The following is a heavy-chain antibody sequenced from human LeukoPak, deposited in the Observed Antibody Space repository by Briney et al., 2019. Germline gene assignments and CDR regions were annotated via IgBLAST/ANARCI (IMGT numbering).Heavy chain of an antibody. CDR2: INSDGSST. V-gene: IGHV3-74*01. CDR3: AKVFDGGHYSSSWYGYFDC. J-gene: IGHJ4*02. Sequence: PGGSLRLSCAASGFTFSSYWMHWVRQAPGKGLVWVSRINSDGSSTSYADSVKGRFTISRDNAKSTLYLQMNSLRAEDTAVYYCAKVFDGGHYSSSWYGYFDCWGQGTLVTVSS. D-gene: IGHD6-13*01. CDR1: GFTFSSYW.